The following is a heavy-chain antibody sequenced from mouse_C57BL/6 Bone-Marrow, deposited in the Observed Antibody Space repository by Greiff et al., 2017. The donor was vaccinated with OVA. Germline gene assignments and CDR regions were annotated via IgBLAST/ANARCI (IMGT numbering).Heavy chain of an antibody. V-gene: IGHV1-52*01. CDR3: ARENYDAMDY. J-gene: IGHJ4*01. Sequence: QVQLQQSGAELVRPGSSVKLSCKASGYTFTSYWMHWVKQRPIQGLEWIGNIDPSDSETHYNQKFKDKATLTVDKSSSTAYMQLSSLTSEDSAVDYCARENYDAMDYWGQGTSVTVSS. CDR1: GYTFTSYW. CDR2: IDPSDSET.